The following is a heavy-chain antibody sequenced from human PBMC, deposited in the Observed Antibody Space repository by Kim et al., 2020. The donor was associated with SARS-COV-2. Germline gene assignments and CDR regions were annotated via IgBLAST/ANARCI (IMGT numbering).Heavy chain of an antibody. D-gene: IGHD1-1*01. CDR3: WNTPGAGNYYYYYYMDV. CDR1: GFTFSSYW. J-gene: IGHJ6*03. V-gene: IGHV3-7*01. Sequence: GGSLRLSCAASGFTFSSYWMSWVRQAPGKGLEWVANIKQDGSEKYYVDSVKGRFTISRDNAKNSLYLQMNSLRAEDTAVYYCWNTPGAGNYYYYYYMDVWGKGTTVTVSS. CDR2: IKQDGSEK.